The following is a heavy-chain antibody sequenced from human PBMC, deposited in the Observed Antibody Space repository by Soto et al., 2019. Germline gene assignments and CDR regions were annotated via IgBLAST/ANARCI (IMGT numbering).Heavy chain of an antibody. D-gene: IGHD1-1*01. Sequence: PGESLKISCKGSGYSFTSYWIGWVRQMPGKGLEWMGIIYPGDSDTRYSPSFQGQVTISADKSISTAYLQWSSLKASDTAMYYCARTAADGTSYSDMYVWGHRNAVPVSS. CDR2: IYPGDSDT. V-gene: IGHV5-51*01. CDR1: GYSFTSYW. J-gene: IGHJ6*02. CDR3: ARTAADGTSYSDMYV.